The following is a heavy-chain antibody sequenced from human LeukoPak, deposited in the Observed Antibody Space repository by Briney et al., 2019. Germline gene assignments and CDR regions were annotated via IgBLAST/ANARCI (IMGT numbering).Heavy chain of an antibody. CDR3: ARHEVHPNFDS. CDR1: GGSITINNYY. V-gene: IGHV4-39*01. CDR2: IVYSGTT. Sequence: SETLSLTCAVSGGSITINNYYWAWIRQPPGQGLEWIGSIVYSGTTYYSPSLKSRVTISVDTSKNQFSLNLISVTAADTAVYYCARHEVHPNFDSWGQGTLVTVSS. J-gene: IGHJ4*02.